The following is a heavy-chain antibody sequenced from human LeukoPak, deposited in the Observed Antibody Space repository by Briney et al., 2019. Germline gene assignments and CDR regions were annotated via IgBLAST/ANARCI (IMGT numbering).Heavy chain of an antibody. V-gene: IGHV3-23*01. Sequence: GGSLRLSCAASGFTFSSYAMSWVRQAPGKGLEWVSAISGSGGSTYYADSVKGRFTISRDNSKNTLYLQMNSLRAEDTAVYYCAKADGYSYGFSSPAYYYMDVWGKGTTVTVSS. CDR3: AKADGYSYGFSSPAYYYMDV. D-gene: IGHD5-18*01. J-gene: IGHJ6*03. CDR2: ISGSGGST. CDR1: GFTFSSYA.